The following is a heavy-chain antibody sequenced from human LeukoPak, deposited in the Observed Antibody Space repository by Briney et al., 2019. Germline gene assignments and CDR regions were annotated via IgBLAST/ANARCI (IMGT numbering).Heavy chain of an antibody. Sequence: GGSLRLSCAASGFTFSSNSMNWVRQAPGKGLKWVSFITGSDTIIYYADSVKGRFTISRDNAKNSLYLQMNSLRAEDTAVYYCAREQWLQSDAFDIWGQGTMVTVSS. CDR3: AREQWLQSDAFDI. V-gene: IGHV3-48*04. CDR2: ITGSDTII. CDR1: GFTFSSNS. D-gene: IGHD6-19*01. J-gene: IGHJ3*02.